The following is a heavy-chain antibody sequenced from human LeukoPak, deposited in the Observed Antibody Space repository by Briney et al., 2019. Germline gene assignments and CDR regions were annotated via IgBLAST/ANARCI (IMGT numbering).Heavy chain of an antibody. CDR2: ISGSGVTT. V-gene: IGHV3-23*01. Sequence: PGGSLRLSCAASGLTFSNYWMDWVRQAPGKGLEWVSAISGSGVTTHYAGSVKGRFSISRDNSKNTLYLQMNSLRAEDTALYYCAKKVVVGATSPYSDFQDWGQGTLVTVSS. D-gene: IGHD1-26*01. CDR1: GLTFSNYW. CDR3: AKKVVVGATSPYSDFQD. J-gene: IGHJ1*01.